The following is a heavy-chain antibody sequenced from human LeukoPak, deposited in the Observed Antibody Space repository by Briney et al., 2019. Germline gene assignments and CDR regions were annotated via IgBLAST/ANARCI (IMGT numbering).Heavy chain of an antibody. CDR1: GYTFTSYG. J-gene: IGHJ4*02. D-gene: IGHD3-10*01. CDR2: ISAYNGNT. CDR3: ARSRGGSGSYYFDY. Sequence: ASVKVSCKASGYTFTSYGIIWGRQAPGQGLEWMGWISAYNGNTNYAQKLQGRVTMTTDTSTSTAYMELRSLRSDDTAVYYCARSRGGSGSYYFDYWGQGTLVTVSS. V-gene: IGHV1-18*01.